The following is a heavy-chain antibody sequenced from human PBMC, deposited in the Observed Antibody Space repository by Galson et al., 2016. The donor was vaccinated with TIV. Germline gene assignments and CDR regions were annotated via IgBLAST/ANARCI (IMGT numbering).Heavy chain of an antibody. CDR2: ISATGIST. CDR3: VKDMVRGVIGGFFQH. V-gene: IGHV3-23*01. D-gene: IGHD3-10*01. J-gene: IGHJ1*01. Sequence: SLRLSCAASGFTFSSYIMSWVRQAPGKGLEWVSSISATGISTYYGASVKGRFTISRDNSKNTLSLQLNSLRAEDTAVYYCVKDMVRGVIGGFFQHWGQGTLVSVSS. CDR1: GFTFSSYI.